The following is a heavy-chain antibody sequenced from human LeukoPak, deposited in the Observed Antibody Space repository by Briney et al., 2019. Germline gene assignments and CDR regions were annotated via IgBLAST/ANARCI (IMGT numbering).Heavy chain of an antibody. V-gene: IGHV1-8*01. CDR2: MNPNSGNT. Sequence: ASVKVSCKASGYTFTSYDINWVRQATGQGLERMGWMNPNSGNTGYAQKFQGRVTMTRNTSISTAYMEVSSLRSEDTDVYYCARGRGGSYDYYYYYMDVWGKGTTVTVSS. J-gene: IGHJ6*03. CDR1: GYTFTSYD. D-gene: IGHD1-26*01. CDR3: ARGRGGSYDYYYYYMDV.